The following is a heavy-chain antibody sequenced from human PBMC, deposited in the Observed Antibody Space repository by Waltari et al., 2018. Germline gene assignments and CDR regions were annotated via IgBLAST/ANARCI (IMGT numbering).Heavy chain of an antibody. V-gene: IGHV3-74*01. CDR3: ARDGSSSWYGVDYYYYYGMDV. D-gene: IGHD6-13*01. CDR1: GFTFSSYW. J-gene: IGHJ6*02. CDR2: INSDGSST. Sequence: EVQLVESGGGLVQPGGSLRLSCAASGFTFSSYWMHWVRQAPGKGLVWVSRINSDGSSTSYADSVKGRFTISRDNAKNTLYLQMNSLRAEDTAVYYCARDGSSSWYGVDYYYYYGMDVWGQGTTVTVSS.